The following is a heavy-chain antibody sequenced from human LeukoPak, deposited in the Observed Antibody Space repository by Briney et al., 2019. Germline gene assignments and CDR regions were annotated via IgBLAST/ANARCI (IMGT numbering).Heavy chain of an antibody. Sequence: GGSLRLSCAASGFTFSSYAMHWVRQAPGKGLEWVAVISYDGSNKYYADSVKGRFTISRDNSKNTLYLQMNSLRAEDTAVYYCARDPATVTYFVYWGQGTLVTVSS. CDR1: GFTFSSYA. V-gene: IGHV3-30-3*01. D-gene: IGHD4-17*01. CDR2: ISYDGSNK. J-gene: IGHJ4*02. CDR3: ARDPATVTYFVY.